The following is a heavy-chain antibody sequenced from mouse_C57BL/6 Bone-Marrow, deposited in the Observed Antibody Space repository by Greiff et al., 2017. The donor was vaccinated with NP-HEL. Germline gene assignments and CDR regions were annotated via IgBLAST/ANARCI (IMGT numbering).Heavy chain of an antibody. CDR2: INPYNGDT. Sequence: VQLQQSGPELVKPGDSVKISCKASGYSFTGYFMNWVMQSHGKSLEWIGRINPYNGDTFYNQKFKGKATLTVDKSSSTAHMELRSLTSEDSAVYYCARWYYGSSYDYAMDYWGQGTSVTVSS. V-gene: IGHV1-20*01. J-gene: IGHJ4*01. D-gene: IGHD1-1*01. CDR1: GYSFTGYF. CDR3: ARWYYGSSYDYAMDY.